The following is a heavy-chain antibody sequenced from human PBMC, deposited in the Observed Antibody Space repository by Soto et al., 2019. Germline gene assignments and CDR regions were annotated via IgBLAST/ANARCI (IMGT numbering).Heavy chain of an antibody. J-gene: IGHJ4*02. CDR3: ARSSGWNRFDY. V-gene: IGHV3-66*01. CDR2: IYSGAST. D-gene: IGHD6-19*01. Sequence: EVQLVESGGGLVQPGGSLRLSCAVSGFSVSPHYMNWVRQAPGKGLEWVSVIYSGASTYYGDSVKGRFTISRDNSKNTLYLQMDSLRAEDTAVYYCARSSGWNRFDYWGQGTRVTVSS. CDR1: GFSVSPHY.